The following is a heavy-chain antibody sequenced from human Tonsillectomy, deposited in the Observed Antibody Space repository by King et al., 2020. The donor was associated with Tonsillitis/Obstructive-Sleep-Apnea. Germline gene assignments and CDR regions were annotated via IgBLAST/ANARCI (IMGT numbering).Heavy chain of an antibody. V-gene: IGHV3-72*01. CDR2: SRNKANSDTT. Sequence: VQLVESGGDLVQPGGSLRLSCAASGFTFSDHYMDWVRQAPGKGLEWVGRSRNKANSDTTEYAASVKGRFTISRDDSKNSLYLQMNSLKTEDTAVYYCARDRGYDFWSAYYMDVWGKGTTVTVSS. J-gene: IGHJ6*03. CDR3: ARDRGYDFWSAYYMDV. D-gene: IGHD3-3*01. CDR1: GFTFSDHY.